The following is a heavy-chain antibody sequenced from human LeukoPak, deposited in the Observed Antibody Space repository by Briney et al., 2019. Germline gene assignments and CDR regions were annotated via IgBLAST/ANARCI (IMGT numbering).Heavy chain of an antibody. CDR2: IIPIFGTA. CDR1: GGTFSSYA. V-gene: IGHV1-69*06. Sequence: ASVKVSCKASGGTFSSYAISWVRQAPGQGLEWMGGIIPIFGTANYAQKFQGRVTITADKSTSTAYMELSSLRSEDTAVYYCAREPLFRDIVANYYYYYMDVWGKGTTVTVSS. D-gene: IGHD5-12*01. J-gene: IGHJ6*03. CDR3: AREPLFRDIVANYYYYYMDV.